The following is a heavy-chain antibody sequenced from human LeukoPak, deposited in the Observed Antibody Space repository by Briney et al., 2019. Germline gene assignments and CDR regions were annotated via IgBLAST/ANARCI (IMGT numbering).Heavy chain of an antibody. V-gene: IGHV4-31*03. D-gene: IGHD2-8*01. CDR3: ALEKGGYCTNGVCCKRGHYYGMDV. J-gene: IGHJ6*02. Sequence: SQTLSLTCTVSGGSISSGGYYWSWIRQHPGKGLEWIGYIYYSGSTYYNPSLKSRVTISVDTSKNQFSLKLSSVTAADTAVYYCALEKGGYCTNGVCCKRGHYYGMDVWGQGTTVTVSS. CDR1: GGSISSGGYY. CDR2: IYYSGST.